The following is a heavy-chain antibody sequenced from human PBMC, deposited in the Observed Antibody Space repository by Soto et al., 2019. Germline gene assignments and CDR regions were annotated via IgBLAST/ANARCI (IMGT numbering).Heavy chain of an antibody. V-gene: IGHV4-59*01. CDR2: IFYSGSS. D-gene: IGHD3-9*01. CDR1: GASMRSYS. CDR3: ARDLRCCGLDV. Sequence: SETLSLTCNVSGASMRSYSWTWMRLSPGKGLEWIVDIFYSGSSNLNPSLRSRLSISIDTSKNKFSLMLKSVTAADTAVYYCARDLRCCGLDVWGQGTTVTVSS. J-gene: IGHJ6*02.